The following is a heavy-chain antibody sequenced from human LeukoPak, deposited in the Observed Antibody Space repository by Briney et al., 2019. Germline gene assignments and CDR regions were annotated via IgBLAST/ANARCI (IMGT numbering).Heavy chain of an antibody. CDR3: ARSSTGYSSGWLTI. CDR2: IIPIFGTA. CDR1: GGTFSSYA. Sequence: SVKVSCKASGGTFSSYAISWVRQAPGQGLEWMGRIIPIFGTADYAQKFQGRVTITTDESTSTAYMELSSLRSEDTAVYYCARSSTGYSSGWLTIWDQGTLVTVSS. D-gene: IGHD6-19*01. J-gene: IGHJ4*02. V-gene: IGHV1-69*05.